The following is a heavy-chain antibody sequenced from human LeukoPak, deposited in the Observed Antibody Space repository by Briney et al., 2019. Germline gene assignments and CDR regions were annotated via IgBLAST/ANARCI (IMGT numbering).Heavy chain of an antibody. V-gene: IGHV3-53*01. D-gene: IGHD6-19*01. CDR3: VRVSRGWPQYVDY. CDR1: GFTVSANS. Sequence: GGAPRLSCAASGFTVSANSMIWVREAPGKGLECISIIYSSGGTYYTDSVQGRVTISRDNSKNTLYLQMNSLRAEDTAAYDCVRVSRGWPQYVDYWGQGTLVTVSS. CDR2: IYSSGGT. J-gene: IGHJ4*02.